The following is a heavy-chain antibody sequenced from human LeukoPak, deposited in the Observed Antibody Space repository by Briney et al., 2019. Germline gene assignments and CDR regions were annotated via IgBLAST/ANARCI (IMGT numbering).Heavy chain of an antibody. J-gene: IGHJ4*01. CDR1: GFTFSSYA. D-gene: IGHD6-19*01. Sequence: GGSLRLSCAASGFTFSSYAMHWVRQAPGKGLEWVSTLSGSGITTYYADSVKGRFTISRDNSKNTLYLQMNSLRAEDTAVYYCAKGIYSSGWSYFDYWGHGTLVTVSS. CDR2: LSGSGITT. V-gene: IGHV3-23*01. CDR3: AKGIYSSGWSYFDY.